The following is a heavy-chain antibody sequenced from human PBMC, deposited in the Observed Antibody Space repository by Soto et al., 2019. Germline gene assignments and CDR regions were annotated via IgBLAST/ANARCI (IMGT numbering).Heavy chain of an antibody. CDR3: ARDLHGSGSYYNGLYFDY. CDR1: GGTFSSYT. Sequence: QVQLVQSGAEVKKTGSSVKVSCKASGGTFSSYTISWVRQAPGQGLEWMGRIIPNLGIANYAQKFQGRVTITADKSTSTAYMEMSSLRSDDTAVYYCARDLHGSGSYYNGLYFDYWCQGTLVTVSS. J-gene: IGHJ4*02. CDR2: IIPNLGIA. V-gene: IGHV1-69*08. D-gene: IGHD3-10*01.